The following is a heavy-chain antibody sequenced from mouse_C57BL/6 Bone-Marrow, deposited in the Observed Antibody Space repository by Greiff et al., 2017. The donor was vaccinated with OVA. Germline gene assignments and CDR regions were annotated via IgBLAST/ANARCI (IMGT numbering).Heavy chain of an antibody. V-gene: IGHV3-6*01. CDR2: ISYDGSN. CDR3: ARDPPYYSFAY. J-gene: IGHJ3*01. CDR1: GYSITSGYY. Sequence: ESGPGLVKPSQSLSLTCSVTGYSITSGYYWNWIRQFPGNKLEWMGYISYDGSNNYNPSLKNRISITRDTSKNQFFLKLNSVTTEDTATYYCARDPPYYSFAYWGQGTLVTVSA. D-gene: IGHD2-10*01.